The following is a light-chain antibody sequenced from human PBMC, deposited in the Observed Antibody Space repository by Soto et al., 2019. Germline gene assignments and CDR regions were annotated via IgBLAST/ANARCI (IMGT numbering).Light chain of an antibody. Sequence: EIALTQSPGTLSLSPGERATLSCGASQSISSSYLAWYQHKPGQAPRLLIYGVSTRALGIPARFSGSESGTEFTLTISRLEAEDVAIYYCHQYGSSPGSFGQGTKVDIK. CDR3: HQYGSSPGS. V-gene: IGKV3-20*01. CDR2: GVS. CDR1: QSISSSY. J-gene: IGKJ1*01.